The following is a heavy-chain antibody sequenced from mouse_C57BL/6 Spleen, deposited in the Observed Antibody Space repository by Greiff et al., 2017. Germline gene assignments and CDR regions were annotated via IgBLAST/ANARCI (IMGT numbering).Heavy chain of an antibody. CDR2: ISYDGSN. CDR3: ARGSGTGAMDY. J-gene: IGHJ4*01. Sequence: DVKLVESGPGLVKPSQSLSLTCSVTGYSITSGYYWNWIRQFPGNKLEWMGYISYDGSNNYNPSLKNRISITRDTSKNQFFLKLNSVTTEDTATYYCARGSGTGAMDYWGQGTSVTVSS. D-gene: IGHD4-1*01. V-gene: IGHV3-6*01. CDR1: GYSITSGYY.